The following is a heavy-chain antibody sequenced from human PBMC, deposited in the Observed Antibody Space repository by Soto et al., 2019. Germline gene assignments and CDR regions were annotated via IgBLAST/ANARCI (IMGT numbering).Heavy chain of an antibody. J-gene: IGHJ4*02. CDR3: ARGGPPPGYYFDY. CDR1: GFTFSSYS. V-gene: IGHV3-21*01. CDR2: ISSSSSYI. D-gene: IGHD3-16*01. Sequence: EVQLVESGGGLVKPGGSLRLSCAASGFTFSSYSMNWVRQAPGKGLEWVSSISSSSSYIYYADSVKGRFTISRDNAKNSLYLQMNSLRAEDTAVYYCARGGPPPGYYFDYWGQGTLVTVSS.